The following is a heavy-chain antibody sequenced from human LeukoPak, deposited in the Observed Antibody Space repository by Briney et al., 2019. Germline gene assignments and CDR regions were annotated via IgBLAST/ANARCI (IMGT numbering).Heavy chain of an antibody. D-gene: IGHD1-26*01. V-gene: IGHV4-59*12. CDR1: GGSISSYY. J-gene: IGHJ6*04. CDR2: VYHTGGT. CDR3: ARERIAKISMTEPLTRPRRGGLMDV. Sequence: SETLSLTCTVSGGSISSYYWSWIRQPPGKGLEWIGDVYHTGGTTYNPSLKSRVTISADTSKNQFSLRLTSVTAADTGVYYCARERIAKISMTEPLTRPRRGGLMDVWGRGTTVTVTS.